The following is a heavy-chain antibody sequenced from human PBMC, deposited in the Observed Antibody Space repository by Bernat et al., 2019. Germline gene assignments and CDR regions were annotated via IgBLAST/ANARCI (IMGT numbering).Heavy chain of an antibody. Sequence: EVQLVESGGGVVQPGGSLRLSCAASGFTFSTYAMTWVRQAPGKGLEWVSALSGSGRSTFYADSVKGRFTISRDNSKNTVFLQMNSLRVEDTAVYYCVKVGGIVYYDSYMDVWGIGTTVTVSS. V-gene: IGHV3-23*04. CDR3: VKVGGIVYYDSYMDV. CDR2: LSGSGRST. D-gene: IGHD3-16*02. J-gene: IGHJ6*03. CDR1: GFTFSTYA.